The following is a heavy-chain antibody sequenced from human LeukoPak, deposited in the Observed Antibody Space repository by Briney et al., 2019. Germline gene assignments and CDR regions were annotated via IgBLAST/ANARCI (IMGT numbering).Heavy chain of an antibody. J-gene: IGHJ5*02. V-gene: IGHV4-4*07. CDR3: ARHSLAVDWFDP. CDR2: IYTSGST. CDR1: GGSISSYY. Sequence: SETLSLTCTVSGGSISSYYWSWIRQPTGKGLEWIGRIYTSGSTNYNPSLKSRVTMSVDTSKNQFSLKLSSVTAADTAVYYCARHSLAVDWFDPWGQGTLVTVSS.